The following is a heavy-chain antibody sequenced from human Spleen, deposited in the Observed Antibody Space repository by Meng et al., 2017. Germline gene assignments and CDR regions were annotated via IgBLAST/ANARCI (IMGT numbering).Heavy chain of an antibody. CDR3: ATYYDKSDVYAFDI. Sequence: SETLSLTCAVSGGSISSSNCWTWVRQAPGKGPEWIGEIYQSGGTNYNPSLKSRVTISVDKAKNHFTLKLTSVTAADTAVYYVATYYDKSDVYAFDIWGQGTMVTVSS. CDR2: IYQSGGT. J-gene: IGHJ3*02. D-gene: IGHD3-16*01. V-gene: IGHV4-4*02. CDR1: GGSISSSNC.